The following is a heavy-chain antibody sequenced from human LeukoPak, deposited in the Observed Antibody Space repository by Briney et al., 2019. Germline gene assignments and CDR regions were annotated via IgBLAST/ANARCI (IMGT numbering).Heavy chain of an antibody. J-gene: IGHJ6*02. CDR1: GYTFTSYY. D-gene: IGHD6-19*01. V-gene: IGHV1-46*01. Sequence: ASVKVSCKASGYTFTSYYMHWVRQAPGQGLEWRGIINPSGGSTSYAQKFQGRVTMTRDTSTSTVYMELSSLRSEDTAVYYCARGVRVAGNYYYYGMDVWGQGTTVTVSS. CDR3: ARGVRVAGNYYYYGMDV. CDR2: INPSGGST.